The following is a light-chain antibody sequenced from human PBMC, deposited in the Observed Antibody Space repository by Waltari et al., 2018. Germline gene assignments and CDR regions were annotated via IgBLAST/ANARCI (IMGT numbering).Light chain of an antibody. CDR3: QQSYSTLPT. CDR1: QSISSY. J-gene: IGKJ5*01. V-gene: IGKV1-39*01. CDR2: AAS. Sequence: DIQMTQSPSSLSASVGARVTITCRASQSISSYLNWYQQKPGKAPKLLIYAASSLQSGVPSRFSGSGSGTDFTLTISSLQPEDCTTYYCQQSYSTLPTFGQGTRLEIK.